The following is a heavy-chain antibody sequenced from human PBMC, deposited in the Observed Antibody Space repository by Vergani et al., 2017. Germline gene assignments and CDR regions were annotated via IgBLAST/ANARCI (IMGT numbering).Heavy chain of an antibody. Sequence: EVQLVQSGAEVKTPGESLTISCKGSGYSFTSYWIGWVRQMPGKGLEWMGIIYPGDSETRYSTSFQGQVTISADKSISTAYLQWSSLKASDTAMYYCARRLHVDTAMVDYWGQRTLVTVSS. CDR1: GYSFTSYW. V-gene: IGHV5-51*01. CDR2: IYPGDSET. CDR3: ARRLHVDTAMVDY. J-gene: IGHJ4*02. D-gene: IGHD5-18*01.